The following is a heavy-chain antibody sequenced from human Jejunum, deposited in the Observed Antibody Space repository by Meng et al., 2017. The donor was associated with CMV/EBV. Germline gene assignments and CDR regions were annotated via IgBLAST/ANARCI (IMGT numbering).Heavy chain of an antibody. D-gene: IGHD2-2*01. Sequence: VHLQGSCPGLVKPSETLSLTCSVSGGSIRTYSWTWIRQPAGKGLEWIGRISSSGSTNYNPSLNSRVTMSVDTSKNHFSLRLSSVTAADTAVYYCARDLPGVGVDYWGQGTLVTVSS. CDR3: ARDLPGVGVDY. CDR2: ISSSGST. CDR1: GGSIRTYS. J-gene: IGHJ4*02. V-gene: IGHV4-4*07.